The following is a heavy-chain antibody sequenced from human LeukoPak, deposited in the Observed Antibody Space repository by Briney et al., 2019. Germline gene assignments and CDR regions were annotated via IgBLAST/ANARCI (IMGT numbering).Heavy chain of an antibody. D-gene: IGHD2-2*01. CDR1: GGSFSGYY. Sequence: SETLSLTCAVYGGSFSGYYWSWIRQHPGKGLEWIGYIYYSGSTYYNPSLKSRVTISVDTSKNQFSLKLSSVTAADTAVYYCARATDIVVVPAAAGGMDVWGQGTTVTVSS. CDR2: IYYSGST. V-gene: IGHV4-31*11. J-gene: IGHJ6*02. CDR3: ARATDIVVVPAAAGGMDV.